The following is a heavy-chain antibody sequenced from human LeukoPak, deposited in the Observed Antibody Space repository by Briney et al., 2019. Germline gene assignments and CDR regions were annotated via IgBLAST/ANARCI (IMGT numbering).Heavy chain of an antibody. D-gene: IGHD6-13*01. CDR1: GFTFSSYA. Sequence: GGSLRLSCAASGFTFSSYAMSWVRQAPGKGLEWVSAISGSGGSTYYADSVKGRFTISRDNSKNTLYLQMNSLRAEDTAVYYCARTRSSTWHLLDYWGQGTLVTVSS. CDR3: ARTRSSTWHLLDY. CDR2: ISGSGGST. V-gene: IGHV3-23*01. J-gene: IGHJ4*02.